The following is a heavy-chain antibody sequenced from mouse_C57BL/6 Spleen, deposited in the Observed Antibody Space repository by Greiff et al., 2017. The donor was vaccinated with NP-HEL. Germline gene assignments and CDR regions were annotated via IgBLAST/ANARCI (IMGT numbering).Heavy chain of an antibody. Sequence: EVQVVESGGDLVKPGGSLKLSCAASGFTFSSSGMSWVRQTPATRLEWVATISSGGSYTYYPDSVKGRFTISRDNAKNTLYLQMSSLKSEDTAMYYCARQLGQDYWGQGTTLTVSS. V-gene: IGHV5-6*01. CDR2: ISSGGSYT. CDR1: GFTFSSSG. D-gene: IGHD4-1*01. J-gene: IGHJ2*01. CDR3: ARQLGQDY.